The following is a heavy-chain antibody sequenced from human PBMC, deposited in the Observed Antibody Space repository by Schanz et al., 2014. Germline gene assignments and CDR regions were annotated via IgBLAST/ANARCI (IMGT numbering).Heavy chain of an antibody. V-gene: IGHV3-21*01. CDR1: TFTFSSDW. Sequence: EMQLLDSGGGLVKPGGSLRLSCAASTFTFSSDWMNWVRQAPGKGLEWVSYVSRSTPDIYYADSVKGRFTMSRDNAKNSVFLQMNSLRAEDTAVYYCVRDSFFAFDYWGQGTLVTVSS. CDR3: VRDSFFAFDY. J-gene: IGHJ4*02. D-gene: IGHD3-3*01. CDR2: VSRSTPDI.